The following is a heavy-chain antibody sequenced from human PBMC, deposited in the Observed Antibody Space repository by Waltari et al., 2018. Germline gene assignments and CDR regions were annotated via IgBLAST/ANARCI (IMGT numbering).Heavy chain of an antibody. Sequence: QVQLQESGPRLVKPSETLSLICTVSCGSISSYYWSWIRQPPGKGLDWIGYIYYTGSTSFNPSLKSRVTMSVDTSKNQFSLKLSSVTAADTAVYYCARGGGGDWEWFDPWGQGTLVTVSS. CDR1: CGSISSYY. CDR3: ARGGGGDWEWFDP. CDR2: IYYTGST. V-gene: IGHV4-59*01. D-gene: IGHD2-21*02. J-gene: IGHJ5*02.